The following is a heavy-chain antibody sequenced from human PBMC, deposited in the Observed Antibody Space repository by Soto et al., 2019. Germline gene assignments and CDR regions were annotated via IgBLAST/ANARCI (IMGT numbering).Heavy chain of an antibody. J-gene: IGHJ2*01. Sequence: QVQLVESGGGVVQPGRSLRLSCAASGFTFSSYGMHWVRQAPGKGLEWVAVISYDGSNKYYADSVKGRFTISRDNSKNTLYLQMNSLRAEDTAVYYCAKGLAYCGGDCYSHFDLWGRGTLATVSS. D-gene: IGHD2-21*02. CDR1: GFTFSSYG. V-gene: IGHV3-30*18. CDR2: ISYDGSNK. CDR3: AKGLAYCGGDCYSHFDL.